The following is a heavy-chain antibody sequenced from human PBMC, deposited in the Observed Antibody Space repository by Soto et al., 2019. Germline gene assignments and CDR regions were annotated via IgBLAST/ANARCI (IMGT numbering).Heavy chain of an antibody. V-gene: IGHV3-48*03. Sequence: PGGSLRLSCAASGFIFRTSEMNWVRQAPGKGLEWAAYISSSGNTVYYADSVKGRFTISRDNAKSSLYLQMNSLRAEDTAVYYCARRGYGGYHFGYYPMGVWGLGTTVTVSS. J-gene: IGHJ6*02. D-gene: IGHD5-12*01. CDR3: ARRGYGGYHFGYYPMGV. CDR2: ISSSGNTV. CDR1: GFIFRTSE.